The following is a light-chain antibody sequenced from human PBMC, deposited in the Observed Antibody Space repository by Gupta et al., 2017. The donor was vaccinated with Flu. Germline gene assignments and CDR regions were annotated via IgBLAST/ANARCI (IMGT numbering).Light chain of an antibody. CDR1: QNIVSY. J-gene: IGKJ2*01. V-gene: IGKV1-39*01. Sequence: DIQLTQSPSSLSASVGDRVTITCRASQNIVSYLNWYQQKPGKAPKLLFHAASGLQSGVPSRFSGSGSGTEFTLSISMLHPEDFATYYSQQSDGAPLIFGPGTKMQIK. CDR3: QQSDGAPLI. CDR2: AAS.